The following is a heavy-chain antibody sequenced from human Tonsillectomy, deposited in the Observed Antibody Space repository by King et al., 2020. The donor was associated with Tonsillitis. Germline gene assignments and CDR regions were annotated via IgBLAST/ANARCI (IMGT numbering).Heavy chain of an antibody. V-gene: IGHV3-30*02. D-gene: IGHD6-19*01. CDR3: AKVVGYAYSSPALADY. J-gene: IGHJ4*02. CDR2: IRYDGSNK. Sequence: VQLVESGGGVVQRGGSLRLSCTTSRFTFSSYGMHWVRQAPGKGLEWVAFIRYDGSNKYYADSVKGRFTISRDNSKNTLYLQMNSVRPEDTAVYYCAKVVGYAYSSPALADYWGQGTLVPVSS. CDR1: RFTFSSYG.